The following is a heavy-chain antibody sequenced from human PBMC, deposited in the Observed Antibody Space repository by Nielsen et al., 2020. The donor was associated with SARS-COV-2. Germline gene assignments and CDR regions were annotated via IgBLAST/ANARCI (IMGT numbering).Heavy chain of an antibody. D-gene: IGHD3-22*01. CDR2: ISSSSSYI. J-gene: IGHJ4*02. V-gene: IGHV3-21*01. CDR3: ARDRSYDSSGYSGIDY. Sequence: GGSLRLSCAASGFTFSSYSMNWVRQAPGKGLEWVSSISSSSSYIYYADSVKGRFTISRDNAKNSLYLQMNSLRAEDTAVYYCARDRSYDSSGYSGIDYWGQGTLVTVSS. CDR1: GFTFSSYS.